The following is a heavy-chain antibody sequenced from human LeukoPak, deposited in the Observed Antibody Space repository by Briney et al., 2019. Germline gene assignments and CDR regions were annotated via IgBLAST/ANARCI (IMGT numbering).Heavy chain of an antibody. Sequence: GWSLRLSCAASGFTFSSYAMSWVRQAPGKGLEWVSAISGRGGSTYYADSVKGRFTISRDNSKNTLYLQMNSLRAEDTAVYYCASAPLVGATTGWFDPWGQGTLVTVSS. CDR3: ASAPLVGATTGWFDP. J-gene: IGHJ5*02. D-gene: IGHD1-26*01. CDR1: GFTFSSYA. CDR2: ISGRGGST. V-gene: IGHV3-23*01.